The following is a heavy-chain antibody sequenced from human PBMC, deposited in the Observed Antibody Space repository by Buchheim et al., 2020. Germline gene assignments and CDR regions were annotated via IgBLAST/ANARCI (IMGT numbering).Heavy chain of an antibody. CDR2: IHYSGNI. CDR1: GGSINSYY. CDR3: ASGPTPSRGDY. V-gene: IGHV4-59*01. J-gene: IGHJ4*02. Sequence: QVQLQESGPGLVKPSETLSLTCTVSGGSINSYYWSWIRQPPGKGLEWIGYIHYSGNINYNPSLQSRVTISVDTSKNQFFLKLSSVTAADTAVYYCASGPTPSRGDYWGQGTL. D-gene: IGHD2-15*01.